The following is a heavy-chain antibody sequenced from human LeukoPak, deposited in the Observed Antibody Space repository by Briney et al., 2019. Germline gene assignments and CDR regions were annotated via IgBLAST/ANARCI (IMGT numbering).Heavy chain of an antibody. V-gene: IGHV1-46*01. Sequence: ASVKVSCKASGYTFTSYYMHWVRQAPGQGLEWMGIINPSGGSTSYAQKFQGRVTMTRDTSTSTVYMELSSLRSEDTAVYYCARDGLVREFVTMIVVVADAFDIWGQGTMVTVSS. CDR2: INPSGGST. CDR1: GYTFTSYY. J-gene: IGHJ3*02. D-gene: IGHD3-22*01. CDR3: ARDGLVREFVTMIVVVADAFDI.